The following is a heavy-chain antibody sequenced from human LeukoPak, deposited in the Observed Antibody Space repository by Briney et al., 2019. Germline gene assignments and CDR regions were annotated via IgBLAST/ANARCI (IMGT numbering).Heavy chain of an antibody. J-gene: IGHJ4*02. CDR1: GYTFTSYD. V-gene: IGHV1-2*02. D-gene: IGHD2-8*01. Sequence: ASVKVSCKASGYTFTSYDINWVRQATGQGLEWMGWINPNSGGTNYAQKFQGRVTMTRDTSISTAYMELSRLRSDDTAVYYCARGQEWLWGQGTLVTVSS. CDR2: INPNSGGT. CDR3: ARGQEWL.